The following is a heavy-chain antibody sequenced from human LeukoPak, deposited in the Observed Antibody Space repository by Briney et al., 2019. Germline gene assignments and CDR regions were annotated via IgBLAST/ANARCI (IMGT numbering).Heavy chain of an antibody. CDR3: ARVRLLSYFDY. CDR2: ISAYNGNT. Sequence: GASVKVSCKASGYTFTSYGISWVRQAPGQGLEWMGWISAYNGNTNYAQKFQGRVTMTRDTSISTAYMELSRLRSDDTAVYYCARVRLLSYFDYWGQGTLVTVSS. V-gene: IGHV1-18*01. CDR1: GYTFTSYG. D-gene: IGHD3-22*01. J-gene: IGHJ4*02.